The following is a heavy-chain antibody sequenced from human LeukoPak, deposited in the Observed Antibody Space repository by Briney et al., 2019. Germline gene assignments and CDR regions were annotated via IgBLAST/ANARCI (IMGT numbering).Heavy chain of an antibody. CDR3: ARAYRYCSGGSCYSALYYFDY. D-gene: IGHD2-15*01. CDR1: GVTFSSYS. V-gene: IGHV3-21*01. Sequence: GGSLRLSCAASGVTFSSYSMNWVRQAPGKGLEWVSSISSSSSYIYYADSVKGRFTISRDNAKNSLYLQMNSLRAEDTAVYYCARAYRYCSGGSCYSALYYFDYWGQGTLVTVSS. CDR2: ISSSSSYI. J-gene: IGHJ4*02.